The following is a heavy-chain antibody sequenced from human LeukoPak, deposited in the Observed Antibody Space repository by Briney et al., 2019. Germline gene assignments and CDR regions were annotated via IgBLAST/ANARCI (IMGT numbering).Heavy chain of an antibody. J-gene: IGHJ5*02. V-gene: IGHV3-20*04. D-gene: IGHD2/OR15-2a*01. Sequence: GGSLRLSCTASGFKFDDYDMSWVRQVPGKGLEWVSGITWNGDKTGYADSVRGRFAISRDNTEKSLYLQMSSLRAEDTALYYCARDPFCSNSTGCYFEDWFDPWGPGTLVTVSS. CDR3: ARDPFCSNSTGCYFEDWFDP. CDR2: ITWNGDKT. CDR1: GFKFDDYD.